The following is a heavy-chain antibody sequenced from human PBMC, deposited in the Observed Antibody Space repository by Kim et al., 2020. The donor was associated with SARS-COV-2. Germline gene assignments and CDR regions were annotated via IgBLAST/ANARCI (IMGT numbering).Heavy chain of an antibody. J-gene: IGHJ5*02. V-gene: IGHV3-7*01. CDR3: ARFAGAAAGPPA. D-gene: IGHD6-13*01. Sequence: YYGDYGKGRFTISRDNAKNSLYLQMNSLRAEDTAVYYCARFAGAAAGPPAWGQGTLVTVSS.